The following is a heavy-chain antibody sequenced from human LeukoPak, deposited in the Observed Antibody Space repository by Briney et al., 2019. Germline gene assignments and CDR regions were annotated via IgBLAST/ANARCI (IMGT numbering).Heavy chain of an antibody. CDR1: GSTFDDYG. CDR3: ARDSGSSDAFDI. J-gene: IGHJ3*02. CDR2: INWNGGST. D-gene: IGHD1-26*01. V-gene: IGHV3-20*04. Sequence: PGGSLRLSCAASGSTFDDYGMSWVRQAPGKGLEWVSGINWNGGSTGYADSVKGRFTISRDNAKNSLYLQMNSLRAEDTALYYCARDSGSSDAFDIWGQGTMVIVSS.